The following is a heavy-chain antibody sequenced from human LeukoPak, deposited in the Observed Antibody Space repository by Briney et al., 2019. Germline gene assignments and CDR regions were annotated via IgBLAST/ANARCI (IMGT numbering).Heavy chain of an antibody. V-gene: IGHV3-20*04. CDR1: GFTFDDYG. D-gene: IGHD5-12*01. J-gene: IGHJ6*03. CDR2: INWNGGSI. Sequence: PGGSLRLSCAASGFTFDDYGMSWVRQAPGKGLEWVSGINWNGGSIGYAGSVKGRFTISRDNAKNSLYLQMNSLRAEDTALYYCARGYSGYGGYYYYYMDVWGQGTLVTVSS. CDR3: ARGYSGYGGYYYYYMDV.